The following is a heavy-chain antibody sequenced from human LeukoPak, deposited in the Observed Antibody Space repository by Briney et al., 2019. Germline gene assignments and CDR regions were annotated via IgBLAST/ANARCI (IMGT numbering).Heavy chain of an antibody. D-gene: IGHD1-26*01. CDR1: GFTFSSYG. CDR3: ARDAGIFTQYDY. CDR2: IWYDGSNK. Sequence: GRSLRLSCAASGFTFSSYGMHWVGQAPGKALEWVAVIWYDGSNKYYADSVKGRFTISRDNSKNTLYLQMNSLRAEDTAVYYCARDAGIFTQYDYWGQGTLVTVSS. V-gene: IGHV3-33*01. J-gene: IGHJ4*02.